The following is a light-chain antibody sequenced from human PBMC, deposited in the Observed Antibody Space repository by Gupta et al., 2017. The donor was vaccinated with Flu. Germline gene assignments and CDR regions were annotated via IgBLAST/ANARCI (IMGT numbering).Light chain of an antibody. V-gene: IGLV2-8*01. Sequence: QSALTQPPSASGSPGQSVAISCTGTSRDIGGNNYVSWYQQHPAKAPKLMIYEVNTRPSGVPDRFSGSKSGNTASLTVSGLQAEDEADYYCCSYGINDVFGSGTKVTVL. CDR3: CSYGINDV. CDR2: EVN. CDR1: SRDIGGNNY. J-gene: IGLJ1*01.